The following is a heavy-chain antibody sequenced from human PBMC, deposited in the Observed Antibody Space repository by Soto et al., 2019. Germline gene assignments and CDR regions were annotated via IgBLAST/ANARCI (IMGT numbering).Heavy chain of an antibody. Sequence: PGGSLRLSSAASGFTFSSYAMSWVRQAPGKGLELVSAISGSGGSTYYADSVKGRFTISRDNSKNTLYLQMNSLRAEDTAVYYCAKDIAVVTANWYFDLWGRGTLVTVSS. CDR1: GFTFSSYA. V-gene: IGHV3-23*01. CDR3: AKDIAVVTANWYFDL. D-gene: IGHD2-21*02. J-gene: IGHJ2*01. CDR2: ISGSGGST.